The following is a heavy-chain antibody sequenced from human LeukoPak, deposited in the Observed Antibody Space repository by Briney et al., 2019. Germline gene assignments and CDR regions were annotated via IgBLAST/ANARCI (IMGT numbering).Heavy chain of an antibody. CDR3: AKVEAYYVPPLHFDY. Sequence: GGSLRLSCAASKFTFSSYSMNWVRQAPGKGLEWVSAISGSGGSTYYADSVKGRFTISRDNSKNTLYLQMNSLRAEDTAVYYCAKVEAYYVPPLHFDYWGQGTLVTVSS. J-gene: IGHJ4*02. D-gene: IGHD3-10*02. CDR2: ISGSGGST. V-gene: IGHV3-23*01. CDR1: KFTFSSYS.